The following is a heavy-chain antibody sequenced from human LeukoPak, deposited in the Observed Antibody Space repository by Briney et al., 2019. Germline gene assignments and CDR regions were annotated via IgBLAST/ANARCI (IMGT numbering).Heavy chain of an antibody. J-gene: IGHJ4*02. CDR2: IRYDGSNK. CDR3: AKDGPSGSYSSYYFDY. CDR1: GLTFSSYG. Sequence: GGSLRLSCAASGLTFSSYGMHWVRQAPGKGLEWVAFIRYDGSNKYYADSVKGRFTTSRDNSKNTLYLQMNSLRAEDTAVYYCAKDGPSGSYSSYYFDYWGQGTLVTVSS. V-gene: IGHV3-30*02. D-gene: IGHD1-26*01.